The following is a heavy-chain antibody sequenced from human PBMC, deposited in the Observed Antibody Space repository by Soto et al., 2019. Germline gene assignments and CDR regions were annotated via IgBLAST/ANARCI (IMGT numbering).Heavy chain of an antibody. CDR2: ISSSSSTI. J-gene: IGHJ4*02. V-gene: IGHV3-48*01. D-gene: IGHD6-13*01. Sequence: PGGSLRLSCAASGFTFSSYSMNWVRQATGKGLEWVSYISSSSSTIYYADSVKGRFTISRDNAKNSLYLQMNSLRAEDTAVYYCAKDRHRYSSSLNFDYWGQGTLVTVSS. CDR1: GFTFSSYS. CDR3: AKDRHRYSSSLNFDY.